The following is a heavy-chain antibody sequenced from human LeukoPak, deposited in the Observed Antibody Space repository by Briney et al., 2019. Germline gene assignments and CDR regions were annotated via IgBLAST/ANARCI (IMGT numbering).Heavy chain of an antibody. CDR3: GGEPRLLDV. J-gene: IGHJ6*04. Sequence: SETLSLTCTVSGVSITSTDWSWCRQPPGGELESIGYIYYTGTTKSNPSLESRVTISVDTSKNQLSLKLSFVTAADTATYFCGGEPRLLDVWGKGITVTVSS. D-gene: IGHD2-15*01. CDR1: GVSITSTD. CDR2: IYYTGTT. V-gene: IGHV4-59*01.